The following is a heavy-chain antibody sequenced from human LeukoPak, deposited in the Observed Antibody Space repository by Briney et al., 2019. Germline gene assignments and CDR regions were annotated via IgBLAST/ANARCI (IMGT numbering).Heavy chain of an antibody. D-gene: IGHD3-16*01. CDR2: ISSSGSTI. CDR1: GFTFSSYE. CDR3: ARETRLLSAFDI. Sequence: PGGSLRLSCAASGFTFSSYEMNWVRKAPGKGLEWVSYISSSGSTIYYADSVKGRFTISRDNAKNSLYLQMNSLRAEDTAVYYCARETRLLSAFDIWGQGTMVTVSS. J-gene: IGHJ3*02. V-gene: IGHV3-48*03.